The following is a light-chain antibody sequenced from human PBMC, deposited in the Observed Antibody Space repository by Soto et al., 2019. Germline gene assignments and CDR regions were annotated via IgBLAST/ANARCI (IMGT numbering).Light chain of an antibody. Sequence: QSALTQPPSASGTPGQSVTIPCTGTSSDVGDYNYVSWYQQHPGKAPKLMIYEVSRRPSGVPDRFSGSKSGNTASLTVAGLQAEDEADYYCSSNAGSNKLVFGGGTKPPS. CDR1: SSDVGDYNY. CDR2: EVS. V-gene: IGLV2-8*01. J-gene: IGLJ2*01. CDR3: SSNAGSNKLV.